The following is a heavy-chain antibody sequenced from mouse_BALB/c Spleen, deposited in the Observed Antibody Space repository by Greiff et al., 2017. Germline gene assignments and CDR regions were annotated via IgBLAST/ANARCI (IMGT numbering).Heavy chain of an antibody. CDR1: GYTFTSYW. J-gene: IGHJ1*01. Sequence: LQQPGSELVRPGASVKLSCKASGYTFTSYWMHWVKQRPGQGLEWIGNIYPGSGSTNYDEKFKSKATLTVDTSSSTAYMQLSSLTSEDSAVYYCTRLELGQGTGAWGAGTTVTVSS. CDR3: TRLELGQGTGA. V-gene: IGHV1S22*01. D-gene: IGHD4-1*01. CDR2: IYPGSGST.